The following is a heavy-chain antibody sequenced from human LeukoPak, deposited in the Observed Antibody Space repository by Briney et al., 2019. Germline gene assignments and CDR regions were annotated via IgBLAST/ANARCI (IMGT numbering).Heavy chain of an antibody. CDR3: ARPSIAAAGRSYWYFDL. J-gene: IGHJ2*01. CDR2: INPNSGGT. V-gene: IGHV1-2*02. Sequence: ASVKVSCKASGYTFTGYYMHWVRQAPGQGLEWMGWINPNSGGTNYAQKFQGRVTMTRDTSISTAYLQWSSLKASDTAMYYCARPSIAAAGRSYWYFDLWGRGTLVTVSS. CDR1: GYTFTGYY. D-gene: IGHD6-13*01.